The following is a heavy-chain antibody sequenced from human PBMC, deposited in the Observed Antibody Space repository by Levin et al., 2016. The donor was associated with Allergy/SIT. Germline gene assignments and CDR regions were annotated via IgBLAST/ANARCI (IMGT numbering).Heavy chain of an antibody. V-gene: IGHV3-74*01. CDR1: GFTFSTYW. J-gene: IGHJ6*02. D-gene: IGHD1-26*01. Sequence: GGSLRLSCEVSGFTFSTYWMHWVRQAPGKGLLWVSRINPDGSNTVYAESVRGRFTISRDNAKNTLSLQMNSLRGEDTAVYYCVRDSYIFNYYYGMDVWGQGTTVTVSS. CDR3: VRDSYIFNYYYGMDV. CDR2: INPDGSNT.